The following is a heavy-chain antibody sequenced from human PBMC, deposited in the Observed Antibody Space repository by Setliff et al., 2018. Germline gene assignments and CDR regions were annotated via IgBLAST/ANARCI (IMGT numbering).Heavy chain of an antibody. CDR3: ARGIGGYCSSMSCSNESWP. D-gene: IGHD2-2*01. V-gene: IGHV4-34*01. J-gene: IGHJ5*02. Sequence: SETLSLTCAVYSGSFSGYFWSWIRQPPGKGLEWIGEINHSGSTNYNPSLKSRVTISVDTSKNQFSLKLSSVTAADTAVYYCARGIGGYCSSMSCSNESWPWGQGTLVTVSS. CDR1: SGSFSGYF. CDR2: INHSGST.